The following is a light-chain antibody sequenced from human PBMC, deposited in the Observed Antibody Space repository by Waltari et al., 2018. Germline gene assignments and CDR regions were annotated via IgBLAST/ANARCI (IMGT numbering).Light chain of an antibody. J-gene: IGLJ3*02. CDR2: RNN. V-gene: IGLV1-44*01. CDR3: AAWDDSLHGPV. CDR1: SSNIGRNV. Sequence: QPVLTQPPSASGTPGQRVTISCSGSSSNIGRNVANWYQQLPGTAPKVLIYRNNQRPSGVPDRFSGSKSGTSAALAISGLQSEDEGDYYCAAWDDSLHGPVFGAGTKVTVL.